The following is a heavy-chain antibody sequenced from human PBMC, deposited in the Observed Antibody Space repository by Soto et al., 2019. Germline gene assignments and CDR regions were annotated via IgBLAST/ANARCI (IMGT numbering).Heavy chain of an antibody. CDR2: IIPILGIA. Sequence: QAPGQGLEWMGRIIPILGIANYAQKFQGRVTITADKSTSTAYMELSSLRSEDTAVYYCASHYGDYYFDYWGQGTLVTVSS. CDR3: ASHYGDYYFDY. D-gene: IGHD4-17*01. J-gene: IGHJ4*02. V-gene: IGHV1-69*02.